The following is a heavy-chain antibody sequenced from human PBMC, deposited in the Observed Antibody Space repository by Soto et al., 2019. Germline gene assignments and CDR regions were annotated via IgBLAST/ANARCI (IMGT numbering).Heavy chain of an antibody. D-gene: IGHD3-22*01. Sequence: GGSLRLSCAASGFTFSSYEMNWVRQAPGKGLEWVSYISSSGSTIYYADSVKGRFTISRDNAKNSLYLQMNSLRAEDTAVYYCARVYYYDSSGYYSVPGYWGQGTLVTVSS. CDR2: ISSSGSTI. J-gene: IGHJ4*02. V-gene: IGHV3-48*03. CDR1: GFTFSSYE. CDR3: ARVYYYDSSGYYSVPGY.